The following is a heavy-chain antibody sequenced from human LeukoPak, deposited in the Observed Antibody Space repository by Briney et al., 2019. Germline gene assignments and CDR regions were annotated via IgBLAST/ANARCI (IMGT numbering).Heavy chain of an antibody. V-gene: IGHV4-39*01. CDR2: IYYSGNT. Sequence: PSETLSLTGTVSSGSISSSSDTWGWIRQTPGEGLTWIGSIYYSGNTYYNPYLKGRVAISMDASRNQFSLKLSSVTAADTAVYYCARHPGYCNGNSCYGHYVMDVWGQGTTVTVSS. CDR3: ARHPGYCNGNSCYGHYVMDV. J-gene: IGHJ6*02. CDR1: SGSISSSSDT. D-gene: IGHD2-15*01.